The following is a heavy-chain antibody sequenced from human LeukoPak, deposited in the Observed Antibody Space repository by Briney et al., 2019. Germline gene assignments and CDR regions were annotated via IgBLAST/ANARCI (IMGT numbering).Heavy chain of an antibody. CDR1: GDTFTSFG. Sequence: ASVKVSCKASGDTFTSFGLTWVRQVPGQTLEWVGWISAYNGHTNYAQKFQGRVTMTADTSTRTAYMELRTLISDDTAVYYCASPGIPGRPLGQWGQGTLVTVSS. V-gene: IGHV1-18*01. CDR2: ISAYNGHT. J-gene: IGHJ4*02. D-gene: IGHD1-20*01. CDR3: ASPGIPGRPLGQ.